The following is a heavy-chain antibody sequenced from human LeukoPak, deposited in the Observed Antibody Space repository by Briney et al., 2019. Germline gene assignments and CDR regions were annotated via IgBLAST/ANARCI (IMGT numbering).Heavy chain of an antibody. CDR1: GFTFSSYA. Sequence: PGGSLRLSCAASGFTFSSYAMSWVRQAPGKGLEWVSAISGSGGSTYYADSVKGRFTISRDNSKNTLYLQMNSLRAEDTAVYYCAKDPYYYDSSGYYTIPGYWGQGTPVTVSS. CDR3: AKDPYYYDSSGYYTIPGY. V-gene: IGHV3-23*01. J-gene: IGHJ4*02. CDR2: ISGSGGST. D-gene: IGHD3-22*01.